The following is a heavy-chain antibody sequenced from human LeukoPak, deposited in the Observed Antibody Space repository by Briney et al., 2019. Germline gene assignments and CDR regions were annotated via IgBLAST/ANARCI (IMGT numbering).Heavy chain of an antibody. V-gene: IGHV1-18*01. J-gene: IGHJ4*02. Sequence: GASVKVSCKASGYTFTSYGISWVRQAPGQGLEWMGWISAYNGNTNYAQKLQGRVTMTTDTSTSTAYMELRSLRSDDTAVYYCASGIKYYYGSGSEFDYWGQGTLVTVSS. CDR3: ASGIKYYYGSGSEFDY. CDR1: GYTFTSYG. CDR2: ISAYNGNT. D-gene: IGHD3-10*01.